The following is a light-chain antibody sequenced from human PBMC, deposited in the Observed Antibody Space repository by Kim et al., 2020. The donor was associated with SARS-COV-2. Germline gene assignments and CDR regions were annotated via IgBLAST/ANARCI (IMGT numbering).Light chain of an antibody. CDR3: QQYNNWPPVT. Sequence: VSPGERATLSCRASQSVSTKLAWYQQKPGQPPRLLIYGASTRATGIPARFSGGGSGTEFTLTISSLQSEDFALYYCQQYNNWPPVTFGGGTKVEIK. CDR1: QSVSTK. CDR2: GAS. J-gene: IGKJ4*01. V-gene: IGKV3-15*01.